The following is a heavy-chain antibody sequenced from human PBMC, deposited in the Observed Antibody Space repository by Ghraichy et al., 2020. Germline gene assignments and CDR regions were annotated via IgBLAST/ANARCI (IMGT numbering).Heavy chain of an antibody. CDR2: IYHSGST. CDR1: GGSISSSNW. J-gene: IGHJ3*02. V-gene: IGHV4-4*02. CDR3: ARVNYYDSSGYYRAFDI. Sequence: SETLSLTCAVSGGSISSSNWWSWVRQPPGKGLEWIGEIYHSGSTNYNPSLKSRVTISVDKSKNQFSLKLSSVTAADTAVYYCARVNYYDSSGYYRAFDIWGQGTMVTVSS. D-gene: IGHD3-22*01.